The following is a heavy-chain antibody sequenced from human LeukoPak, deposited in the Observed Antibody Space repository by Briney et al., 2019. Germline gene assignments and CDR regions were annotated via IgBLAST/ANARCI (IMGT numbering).Heavy chain of an antibody. CDR1: GFTFSSYW. J-gene: IGHJ4*02. CDR2: IKQDGSEK. CDR3: ARVGSAMALDY. D-gene: IGHD5-18*01. V-gene: IGHV3-7*01. Sequence: PVGSLRLSCAASGFTFSSYWMSWVRQAPGKGLEWVANIKQDGSEKYYVDSVKGRFTIPRDNAKNSLYLQMNSLRAEDTAVYYCARVGSAMALDYWGQGTLVTVSS.